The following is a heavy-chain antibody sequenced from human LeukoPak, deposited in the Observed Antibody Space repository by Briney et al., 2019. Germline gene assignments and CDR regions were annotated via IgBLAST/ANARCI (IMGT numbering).Heavy chain of an antibody. CDR2: INPNSGGT. Sequence: GASVKVSCKASGYTFTGYYMHWVRQAPGQGLEWMGRINPNSGGTNYAQKFQGRVTMTRDTSISTAYMELSRLRSDDTAVYYCASDADVGAPHFDYWGQGTLVTVSS. J-gene: IGHJ4*02. V-gene: IGHV1-2*06. D-gene: IGHD1-26*01. CDR3: ASDADVGAPHFDY. CDR1: GYTFTGYY.